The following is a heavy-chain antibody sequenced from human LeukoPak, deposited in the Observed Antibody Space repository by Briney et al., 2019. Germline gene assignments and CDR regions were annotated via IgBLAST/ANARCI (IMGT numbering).Heavy chain of an antibody. D-gene: IGHD2-15*01. CDR1: GGTFSSYA. CDR3: ARDQGGSRIYYYYYYMDV. J-gene: IGHJ6*03. Sequence: GSSVKVSCKASGGTFSSYAISWVRQAPGQGLEWMGRIIPIFGTANYAQKFQGRVTITTDESTSTAYMELSSLRSEDTAVYYCARDQGGSRIYYYYYYMDVWGKGTTITVSS. CDR2: IIPIFGTA. V-gene: IGHV1-69*05.